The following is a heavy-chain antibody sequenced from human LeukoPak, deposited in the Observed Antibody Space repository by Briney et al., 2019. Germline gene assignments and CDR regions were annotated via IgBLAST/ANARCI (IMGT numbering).Heavy chain of an antibody. CDR1: GFTVSSNY. D-gene: IGHD3-16*01. V-gene: IGHV3-53*01. J-gene: IGHJ4*02. CDR2: IYSGGST. CDR3: AREIPGGAINLDY. Sequence: GGSXRLSCAASGFTVSSNYMSWVRQAPGKGLEWVSVIYSGGSTYYADSVKGRFTISRDNSKNTLYLQMNSLRAEDTAVYYCAREIPGGAINLDYWGQGTLVTVSS.